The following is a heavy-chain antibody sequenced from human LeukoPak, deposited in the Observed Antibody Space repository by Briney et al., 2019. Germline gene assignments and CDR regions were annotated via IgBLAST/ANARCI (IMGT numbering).Heavy chain of an antibody. CDR2: INPNSGGT. Sequence: ASVKVSCKASGYTFTGYYMHWVRQAPGQGLEWMGWINPNSGGTNYAQKFQGRVTMTRDTSISTAYVELSRLRSDDTAVYYCARVSSAVGYCSSTSCYPYRWFDPWGQGTLVTVSS. CDR3: ARVSSAVGYCSSTSCYPYRWFDP. J-gene: IGHJ5*02. V-gene: IGHV1-2*02. CDR1: GYTFTGYY. D-gene: IGHD2-2*01.